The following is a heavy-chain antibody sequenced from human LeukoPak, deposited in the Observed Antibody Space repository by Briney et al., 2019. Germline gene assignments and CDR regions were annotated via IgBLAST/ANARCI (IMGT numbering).Heavy chain of an antibody. J-gene: IGHJ6*03. Sequence: SETLSLTCAVSGGSIRSYYRSWIRQPPGKGLEWIGYIYYSGSTNYNPSLKSRVTISVDTSKNQFSLKLGSVTAADTAVYYCARVEEGYGSGRRENYYYYYMDVWGKGTTVTISS. CDR3: ARVEEGYGSGRRENYYYYYMDV. D-gene: IGHD3-10*01. CDR2: IYYSGST. CDR1: GGSIRSYY. V-gene: IGHV4-59*01.